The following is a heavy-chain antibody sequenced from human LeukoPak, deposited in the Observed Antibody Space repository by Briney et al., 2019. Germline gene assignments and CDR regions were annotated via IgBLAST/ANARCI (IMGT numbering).Heavy chain of an antibody. CDR3: AKSHTSYVHDAFDI. J-gene: IGHJ3*02. Sequence: PGGSLRLSCAASGFTFSSYGMHWVRQAPGKGLEWVAFIHYDGSDKYYADSVKGRFTISRDTSKNTLYLQMNSLRAEDTAVYYCAKSHTSYVHDAFDIWGQGTMVTVSS. V-gene: IGHV3-30*02. CDR2: IHYDGSDK. D-gene: IGHD2-2*01. CDR1: GFTFSSYG.